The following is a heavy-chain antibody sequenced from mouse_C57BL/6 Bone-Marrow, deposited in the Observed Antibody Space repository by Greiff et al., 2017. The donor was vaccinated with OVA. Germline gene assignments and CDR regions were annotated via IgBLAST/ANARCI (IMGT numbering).Heavy chain of an antibody. D-gene: IGHD2-2*01. J-gene: IGHJ1*03. CDR2: ISYSGST. V-gene: IGHV3-8*01. CDR3: ARYDYGYGRYFDV. Sequence: EVKLLESGPGLAKPSQTLSLTCSVTGYSITSDYWNWIRKFPGNKLEYMGYISYSGSTYYNPSLKSRISITRDTSKNQYYLQLNSVTTEDTATDYCARYDYGYGRYFDVWGTGTTVTVSS. CDR1: GYSITSDY.